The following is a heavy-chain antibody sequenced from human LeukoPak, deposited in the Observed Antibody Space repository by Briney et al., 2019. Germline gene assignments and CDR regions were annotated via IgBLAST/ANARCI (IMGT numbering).Heavy chain of an antibody. V-gene: IGHV5-51*01. CDR2: VNPDDSDT. CDR1: GYSFTSHW. CDR3: ARRGEAMDPFDY. D-gene: IGHD5-18*01. Sequence: GESLKISCKGSGYSFTSHWIGWVRQMPGKGLEWMGIVNPDDSDTIYSPSFQGQVTISADESITTAYLQWSSLKASDTAIYYCARRGEAMDPFDYWGQGTLVTVSS. J-gene: IGHJ4*02.